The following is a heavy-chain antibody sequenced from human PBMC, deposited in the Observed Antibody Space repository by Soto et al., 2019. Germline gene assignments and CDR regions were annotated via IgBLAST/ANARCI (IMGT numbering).Heavy chain of an antibody. Sequence: SWSCERQPPGKGLEWIGYIYHSGTTYYNPSLNSRVTISVDGSSNQFSLKLTSVMAADTVVYYCARLVPATRDFESWGPGILVTVAS. CDR1: S. CDR2: IYHSGTT. CDR3: ARLVPATRDFES. D-gene: IGHD2-15*01. J-gene: IGHJ4*02. V-gene: IGHV4-30-2*01.